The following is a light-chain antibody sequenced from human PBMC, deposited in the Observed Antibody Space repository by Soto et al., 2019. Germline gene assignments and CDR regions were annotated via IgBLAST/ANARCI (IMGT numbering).Light chain of an antibody. V-gene: IGLV2-8*01. J-gene: IGLJ2*01. CDR2: EVY. CDR1: RDDVGGYNY. CDR3: SSYVTSNVVV. Sequence: QSALTQPPSASGSPGQSVTISCTGTRDDVGGYNYVSWFQHHPGKAPKLMIYEVYKRPSGVPARFSGSKSGNTASLTVSGLQAGDEATYYCSSYVTSNVVVFGGGTKATVL.